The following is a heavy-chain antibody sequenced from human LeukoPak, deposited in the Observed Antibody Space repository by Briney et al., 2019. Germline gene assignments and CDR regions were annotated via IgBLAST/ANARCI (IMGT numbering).Heavy chain of an antibody. D-gene: IGHD4-17*01. CDR2: ISYDGSNK. V-gene: IGHV3-30*04. J-gene: IGHJ6*03. CDR1: GFTFSSYA. Sequence: GGSLRLSCAASGFTFSSYAMHWVRQAPGKGLEWVAVISYDGSNKYYADSVKGRFTISRDNSKNTLYLQMNSLRADDTAVYYCAKRRHDYGDYYYMDVWGKGTTVTVSS. CDR3: AKRRHDYGDYYYMDV.